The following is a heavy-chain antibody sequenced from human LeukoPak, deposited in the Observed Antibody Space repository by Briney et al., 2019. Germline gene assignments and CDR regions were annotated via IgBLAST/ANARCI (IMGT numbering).Heavy chain of an antibody. J-gene: IGHJ3*02. CDR2: INWNGGST. CDR1: GFTFSSYW. D-gene: IGHD6-13*01. CDR3: ARGKVGLIAAAGEGAFDI. Sequence: GGSLRLSCAASGFTFSSYWMSWVRQAPGKGLEWVSGINWNGGSTGYADSVKGRFTISRDNAKNSLYLQMNSLRAEDTALYHCARGKVGLIAAAGEGAFDIWGQGTMVTVSS. V-gene: IGHV3-20*01.